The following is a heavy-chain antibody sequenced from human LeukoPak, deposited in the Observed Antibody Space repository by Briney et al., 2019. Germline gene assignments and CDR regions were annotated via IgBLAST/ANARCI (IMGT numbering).Heavy chain of an antibody. D-gene: IGHD2-15*01. CDR2: IKSKTDGGTT. J-gene: IGHJ6*02. CDR1: GFTFSNAW. Sequence: GGSLRLSCAASGFTFSNAWMSWVRQAPGKGLEWVGRIKSKTDGGTTDYAAPVKGRFTISRDDSKNTLYLQMNSLKTEDTAVYYCTTEAPLLYCSGGSCYTADYYYGMDVWGQGTTVTVSS. CDR3: TTEAPLLYCSGGSCYTADYYYGMDV. V-gene: IGHV3-15*01.